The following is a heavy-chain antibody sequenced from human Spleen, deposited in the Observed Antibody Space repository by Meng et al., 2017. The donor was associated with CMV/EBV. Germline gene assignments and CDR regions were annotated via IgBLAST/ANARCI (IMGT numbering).Heavy chain of an antibody. V-gene: IGHV4-4*02. CDR1: GISHSTSSW. CDR3: AIVRGGCSRTSCYPEN. CDR2: SDHSGNT. D-gene: IGHD2-2*01. J-gene: IGHJ4*02. Sequence: GISHSTSSWCTWVRQTPGKGLEWMGESDHSGNTYYNPSLKSRVAISVDKSKNLFSLNLSSVTAADTAVYYCAIVRGGCSRTSCYPENWGQGTLVTVSS.